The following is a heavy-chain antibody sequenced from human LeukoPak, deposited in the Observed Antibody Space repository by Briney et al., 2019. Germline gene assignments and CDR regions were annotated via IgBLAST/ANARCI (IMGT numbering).Heavy chain of an antibody. Sequence: GGSLRLACAASGFTFSSYGMHWVRQAPGKGLEWVAVIWYDGSNKYYADSVKGRFTISRDNSKNTLYLQMNSLRAEDTAVYYCARGTRESGYAFDIWGQGTMVTVSS. D-gene: IGHD1-14*01. J-gene: IGHJ3*02. CDR1: GFTFSSYG. CDR2: IWYDGSNK. CDR3: ARGTRESGYAFDI. V-gene: IGHV3-33*01.